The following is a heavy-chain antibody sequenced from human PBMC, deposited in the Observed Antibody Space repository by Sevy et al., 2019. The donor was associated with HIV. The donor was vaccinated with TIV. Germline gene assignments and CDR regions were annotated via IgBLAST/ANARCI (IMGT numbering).Heavy chain of an antibody. J-gene: IGHJ4*02. CDR3: ARGPLFSPEYCSGGTCPTIDY. CDR1: GVSFSDYY. Sequence: SETLSLTCAVSGVSFSDYYWAWIRQPPGKGLEWIGEVSQSGSANYNPSLRSRVIMSLDKSNNHFSLKLTSVTAADTAVYYCARGPLFSPEYCSGGTCPTIDYWSQGTLVTVSS. V-gene: IGHV4-34*01. CDR2: VSQSGSA. D-gene: IGHD2-15*01.